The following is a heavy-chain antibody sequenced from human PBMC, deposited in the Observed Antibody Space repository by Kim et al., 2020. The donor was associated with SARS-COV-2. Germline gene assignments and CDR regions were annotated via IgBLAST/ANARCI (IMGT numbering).Heavy chain of an antibody. CDR1: GFTFTGYA. J-gene: IGHJ5*02. CDR2: IYGSDGTT. CDR3: MKGGRGWIWYH. D-gene: IGHD2-2*03. Sequence: GGSLRLSCTTSGFTFTGYAMSWVRQAPGNGLEWVSSIYGSDGTTYYVDSVKGRFTISRDNSKNTLYLQMNSLRADDTAVYYCMKGGRGWIWYHWGQGT. V-gene: IGHV3-23*01.